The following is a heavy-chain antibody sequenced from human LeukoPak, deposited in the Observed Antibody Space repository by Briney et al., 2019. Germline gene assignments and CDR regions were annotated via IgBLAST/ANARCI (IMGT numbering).Heavy chain of an antibody. Sequence: SETLSLTCTVSGGSISGSSYYWGWIRQPPGKGLEWIGSIYYSGSTNYNPSLKSRVTISVDTSKNQFSLKLSSVTAADTAVYHCARDPVGATTYDYWGQGTLVTFSS. D-gene: IGHD1-26*01. CDR2: IYYSGST. CDR3: ARDPVGATTYDY. V-gene: IGHV4-39*07. CDR1: GGSISGSSYY. J-gene: IGHJ4*02.